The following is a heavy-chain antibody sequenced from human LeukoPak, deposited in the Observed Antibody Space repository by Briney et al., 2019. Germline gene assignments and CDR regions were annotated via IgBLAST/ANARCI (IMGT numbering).Heavy chain of an antibody. V-gene: IGHV1-2*02. CDR3: AKAPGGSGSFLYNWFDP. CDR2: IKSKSGGT. Sequence: ASVKVSCKASGYTFTGYYIHWVRQAPGQGLEWMGWIKSKSGGTNYAQKFQGRVTMTRDTSISTAYMELSRLTSDDTAVYYCAKAPGGSGSFLYNWFDPWGQGTLVTVSS. CDR1: GYTFTGYY. J-gene: IGHJ5*02. D-gene: IGHD3-10*01.